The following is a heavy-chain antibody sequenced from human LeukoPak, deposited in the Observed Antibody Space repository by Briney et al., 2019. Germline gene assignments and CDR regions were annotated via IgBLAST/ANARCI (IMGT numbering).Heavy chain of an antibody. D-gene: IGHD3-10*01. CDR1: GFTFSSYG. CDR3: AREYYYGSGRPDYMDV. CDR2: ISGSGGST. Sequence: TGGSLRLSCAASGFTFSSYGMSWVRQAPGKGLEWVSAISGSGGSTYYADSVKGRFTISRDNAKNSLYLQMNSLRAEDTAVYYCAREYYYGSGRPDYMDVWGKGTTVTVSS. J-gene: IGHJ6*03. V-gene: IGHV3-23*01.